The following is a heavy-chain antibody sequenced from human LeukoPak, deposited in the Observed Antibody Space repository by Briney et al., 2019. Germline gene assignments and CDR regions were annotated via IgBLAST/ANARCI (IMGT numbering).Heavy chain of an antibody. Sequence: GRSLRLSCVASGFTFSSYAMHWVRQAPGKGLEWVAVISYDGSNKYYADSVKGRFTISRDNSKNTLYLQMNSLRAEDTAVYYCARGVDSGSSLDYWGQGTLVTVSS. CDR2: ISYDGSNK. D-gene: IGHD1-26*01. CDR1: GFTFSSYA. J-gene: IGHJ4*02. V-gene: IGHV3-30*04. CDR3: ARGVDSGSSLDY.